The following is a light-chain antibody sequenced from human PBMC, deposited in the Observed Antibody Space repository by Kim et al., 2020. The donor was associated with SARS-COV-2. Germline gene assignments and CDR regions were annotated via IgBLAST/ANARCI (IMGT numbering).Light chain of an antibody. J-gene: IGLJ3*02. V-gene: IGLV4-69*02. CDR2: LNSDGSH. Sequence: ASVELSCTLRRGYGDCAIAWHQQVPEKGPRYLMRLNSDGSHTKGDGIPDRFSGCSSGAGRYHTFSSRQSDYWADYYCQTWGPGIRLFGGGTQLTVL. CDR3: QTWGPGIRL. CDR1: RGYGDCA.